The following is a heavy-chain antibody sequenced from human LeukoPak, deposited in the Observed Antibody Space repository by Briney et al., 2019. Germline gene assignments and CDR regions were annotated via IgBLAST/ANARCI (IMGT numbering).Heavy chain of an antibody. CDR1: GYTFTGYY. CDR3: ARGSYNWSDGGYYFDY. CDR2: INPNSGGT. J-gene: IGHJ4*02. D-gene: IGHD1-1*01. V-gene: IGHV1-2*02. Sequence: GASVKVSCKASGYTFTGYYMHWVRQAPGQGLEWMGWINPNSGGTNYAQKLQGRVTMTRDTSISTAYMELSRLRSDDTAVYYCARGSYNWSDGGYYFDYWGQGTLVTVSS.